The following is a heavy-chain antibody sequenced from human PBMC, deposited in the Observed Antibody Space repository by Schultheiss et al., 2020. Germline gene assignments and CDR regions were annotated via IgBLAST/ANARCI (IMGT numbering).Heavy chain of an antibody. CDR2: VSGGGGAT. Sequence: GGSLRLSCAASGFTFSSYAMSWVRQAPGKGLEWVSIVSGGGGATYYADSVKGRFTVSRDNSKKALFLEMSSLRGEDTAIYYCARTSCSGGSCYSAYEYWGQGTLVTVSS. CDR3: ARTSCSGGSCYSAYEY. J-gene: IGHJ4*02. V-gene: IGHV3-23*01. D-gene: IGHD2-15*01. CDR1: GFTFSSYA.